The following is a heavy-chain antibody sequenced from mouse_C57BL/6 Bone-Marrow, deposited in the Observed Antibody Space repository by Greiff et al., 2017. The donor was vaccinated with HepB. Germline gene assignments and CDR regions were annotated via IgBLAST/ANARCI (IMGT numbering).Heavy chain of an antibody. CDR3: ARSLGPVSFNYAMDY. J-gene: IGHJ4*01. D-gene: IGHD3-3*01. CDR1: GFNIKDYY. CDR2: IDPEDGET. Sequence: VQPQQSGAELVKPGASVKLSCTASGFNIKDYYMHWVKQRTEQGLEWIGRIDPEDGETKYAPKFQGKATITADTSSNTAYLQLSSLTSEDTAVYYCARSLGPVSFNYAMDYWGQGTSVTVSS. V-gene: IGHV14-2*01.